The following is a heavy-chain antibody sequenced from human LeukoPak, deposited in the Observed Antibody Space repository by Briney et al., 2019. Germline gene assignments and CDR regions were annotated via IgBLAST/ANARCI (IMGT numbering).Heavy chain of an antibody. Sequence: SETLSLTCTVSGGSISSSSYYWSWIRQPPGKGLEWIGEINHSGSTNYNPSLKSRVTISVDTSKNQFSLKLSSVTAADTAVYYCARGPGAGGRLVVVAATYYYYMDVWGKGTTVTVSS. V-gene: IGHV4-39*07. CDR1: GGSISSSSYY. J-gene: IGHJ6*03. CDR3: ARGPGAGGRLVVVAATYYYYMDV. D-gene: IGHD2-15*01. CDR2: INHSGST.